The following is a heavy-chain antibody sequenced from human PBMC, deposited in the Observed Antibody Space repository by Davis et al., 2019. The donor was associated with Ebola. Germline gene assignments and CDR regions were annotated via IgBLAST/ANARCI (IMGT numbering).Heavy chain of an antibody. CDR1: GGSFSGYY. CDR2: INHSGST. V-gene: IGHV4-34*01. CDR3: ARESAPTYGSGPPPHWYMDV. D-gene: IGHD3-10*01. J-gene: IGHJ6*03. Sequence: PSETLSLTCAVYGGSFSGYYWSWIRQPPGKGLEWIGEINHSGSTNYNPSLKSRVTISVDTSKNQFSLKLSSVTAADTAVYYCARESAPTYGSGPPPHWYMDVWGKGTTVTVSS.